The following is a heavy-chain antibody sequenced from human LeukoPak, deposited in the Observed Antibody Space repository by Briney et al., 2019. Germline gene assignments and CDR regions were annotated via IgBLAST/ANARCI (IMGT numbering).Heavy chain of an antibody. V-gene: IGHV4-59*01. CDR3: ASGSYFYRYFDY. D-gene: IGHD1-26*01. Sequence: PSETLSLTCTVSGGSISSYYWSWIRQPPGKGLEWIGYIYYSGSTNYNPSLKSRVTISVDTSKNQFSLKLSSVTAADTAVYYCASGSYFYRYFDYWGQGTLVTVSS. J-gene: IGHJ4*02. CDR2: IYYSGST. CDR1: GGSISSYY.